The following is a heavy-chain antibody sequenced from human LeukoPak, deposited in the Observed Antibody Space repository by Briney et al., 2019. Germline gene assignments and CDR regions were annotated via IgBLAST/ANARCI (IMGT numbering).Heavy chain of an antibody. CDR1: GYTFTSYG. CDR2: ISAYNGNT. D-gene: IGHD2-15*01. Sequence: ASVKVSCKASGYTFTSYGISWVRQAPGQGLEWMGWISAYNGNTNYAQKLQGRVTMTTDTSTSTAYMELRSLRSDDTAVYYCASSSHVAGGYYMDVWGKGTTVTVSS. CDR3: ASSSHVAGGYYMDV. J-gene: IGHJ6*03. V-gene: IGHV1-18*01.